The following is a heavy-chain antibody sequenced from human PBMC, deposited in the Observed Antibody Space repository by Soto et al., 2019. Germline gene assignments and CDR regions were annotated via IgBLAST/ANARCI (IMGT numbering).Heavy chain of an antibody. CDR3: AGDLHDGDYGAAHY. J-gene: IGHJ4*02. V-gene: IGHV4-34*01. Sequence: QVQLQQWGAGLLKPSETLSLTCAVYGGSFRGYYWRWIRQPPGKGLEWIGEINHGGTANYNPSLKSRVTMSVDPSRNQFSLKLRSVTAADTAIYYCAGDLHDGDYGAAHYWGQGTLVTVSS. D-gene: IGHD4-17*01. CDR2: INHGGTA. CDR1: GGSFRGYY.